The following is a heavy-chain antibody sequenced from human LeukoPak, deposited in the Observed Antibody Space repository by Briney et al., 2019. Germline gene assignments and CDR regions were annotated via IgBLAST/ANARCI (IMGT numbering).Heavy chain of an antibody. V-gene: IGHV4-39*01. CDR1: GGSISSSSYY. CDR2: IYYSGSI. Sequence: PSETLSLTCTVSGGSISSSSYYWGWIRQPPGTGLEWIGSIYYSGSIYYNPSLKSRVTISVDTSKNQFSLKLSSVTAADTAVYYCARLTRLRTVAGRYFDYWGQGTLVTVSS. CDR3: ARLTRLRTVAGRYFDY. J-gene: IGHJ4*02. D-gene: IGHD6-19*01.